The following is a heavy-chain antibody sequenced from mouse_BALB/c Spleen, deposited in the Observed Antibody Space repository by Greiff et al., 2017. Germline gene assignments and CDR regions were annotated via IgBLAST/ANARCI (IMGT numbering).Heavy chain of an antibody. CDR3: ARDGYYYFDD. J-gene: IGHJ2*01. Sequence: VQLQQSGPELVKPGASVKISCKASGYSFTGYFMNWVMQSHGKSLEWIGRINPYNGDTFYNQKFKGKATLTVDKSSSTAHMELRSLASEDSAVYYCARDGYYYFDDWGQGTTLTVSS. D-gene: IGHD2-3*01. CDR2: INPYNGDT. V-gene: IGHV1-20*02. CDR1: GYSFTGYF.